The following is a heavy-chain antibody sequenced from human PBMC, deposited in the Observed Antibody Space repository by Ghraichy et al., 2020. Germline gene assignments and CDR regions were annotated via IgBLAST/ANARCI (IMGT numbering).Heavy chain of an antibody. CDR3: AREADNCGGDCYTDY. CDR2: ISSSSSYI. CDR1: GFTFSSYS. Sequence: GGSLRLSCAASGFTFSSYSMNWVRQAPGKGLEWVSSISSSSSYIYYADSVKGRFTISRDNAKNSLYLQMNSLRAEDTAVYYCAREADNCGGDCYTDYWGQGTLVTVSS. J-gene: IGHJ4*02. D-gene: IGHD2-21*02. V-gene: IGHV3-21*01.